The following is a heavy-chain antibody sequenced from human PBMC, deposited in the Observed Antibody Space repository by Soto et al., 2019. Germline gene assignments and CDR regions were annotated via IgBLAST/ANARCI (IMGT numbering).Heavy chain of an antibody. V-gene: IGHV3-15*01. J-gene: IGHJ3*02. Sequence: PGGSLRLSCAASGFTFSNAWMSWVRQAPGKGLEWVGRIKSKTDGGTTDYAAPVKGRFTISRDDSKNTLYLQMNSLKTEDTAVYYCTTDLLLQPEGYCSGGSCYAFDIWGQGTMVTVSS. CDR2: IKSKTDGGTT. CDR1: GFTFSNAW. CDR3: TTDLLLQPEGYCSGGSCYAFDI. D-gene: IGHD2-15*01.